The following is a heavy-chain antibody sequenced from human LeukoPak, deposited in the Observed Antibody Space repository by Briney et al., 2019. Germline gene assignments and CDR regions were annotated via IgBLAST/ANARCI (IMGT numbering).Heavy chain of an antibody. Sequence: GGSLRLSCAASGFTFSSYAMHWVRQAPGKGLEWVAVISYDGSNKYYADSVKGRFTISRDNSKNTLYLQMNSLRAEDTAVYYCARGVSKLFSGTHNWFDPWGQGTLVTVSS. CDR1: GFTFSSYA. D-gene: IGHD1-26*01. CDR2: ISYDGSNK. J-gene: IGHJ5*02. CDR3: ARGVSKLFSGTHNWFDP. V-gene: IGHV3-30-3*01.